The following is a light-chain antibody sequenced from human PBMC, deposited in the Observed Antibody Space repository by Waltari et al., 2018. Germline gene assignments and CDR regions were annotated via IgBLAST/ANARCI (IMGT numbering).Light chain of an antibody. V-gene: IGLV8-61*01. Sequence: VVTQEPSLSVSPGGTVTLTCALSSGSLSSTSYASWYQQSPGQAPRTLVYKTTSRSSGVPDRFSGSVLGNKAALTITGAQADDESDYYCLLYIGSGIWVFGGGTKLTVL. CDR2: KTT. J-gene: IGLJ3*02. CDR1: SGSLSSTSY. CDR3: LLYIGSGIWV.